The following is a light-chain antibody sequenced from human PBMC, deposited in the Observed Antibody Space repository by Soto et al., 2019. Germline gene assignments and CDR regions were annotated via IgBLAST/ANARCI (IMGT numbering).Light chain of an antibody. V-gene: IGLV2-23*02. CDR1: SIDVGSHNL. Sequence: QSALTQPASVSGSPGQSITISCTGTSIDVGSHNLVSWYQQHPGQAPKLMIYEVSKRPLGVSTRFSASKSGNTASLTISGLQAEDEADYYRCSYGGSRAVFGGGTQLTVL. CDR2: EVS. J-gene: IGLJ7*01. CDR3: CSYGGSRAV.